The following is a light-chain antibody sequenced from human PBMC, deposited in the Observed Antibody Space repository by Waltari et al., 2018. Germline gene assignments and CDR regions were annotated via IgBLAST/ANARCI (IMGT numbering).Light chain of an antibody. CDR1: QDISSS. J-gene: IGKJ1*01. CDR2: AAS. CDR3: QHYDSTLSGT. Sequence: DIQMTQSPSSLSAYVGDRVTITCRASQDISSSLAWYQLKPGKAPKLLLYAASRLESGGPSRFSGTGSGTDYTLTISSLQPEDFATYYCQHYDSTLSGTFGQGTKVEIK. V-gene: IGKV1-NL1*01.